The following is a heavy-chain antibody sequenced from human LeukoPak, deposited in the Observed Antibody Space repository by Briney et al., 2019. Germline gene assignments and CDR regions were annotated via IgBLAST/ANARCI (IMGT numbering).Heavy chain of an antibody. D-gene: IGHD6-19*01. J-gene: IGHJ1*01. CDR1: GFTFSSYW. V-gene: IGHV3-7*01. CDR2: IKQDGSEK. CDR3: ARDSPQGLVQDQYFQH. Sequence: PGGSLRLSCAASGFTFSSYWMSWVRQAPGKGLEWVAHIKQDGSEKYYVDSVKGRFTISRDNAKNSLYLQMNSLRAEDTAVYYCARDSPQGLVQDQYFQHWGQGTLVTVSS.